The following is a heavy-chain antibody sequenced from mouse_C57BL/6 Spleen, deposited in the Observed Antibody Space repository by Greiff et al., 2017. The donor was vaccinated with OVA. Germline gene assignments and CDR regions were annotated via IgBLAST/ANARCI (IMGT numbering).Heavy chain of an antibody. CDR1: GYTFTSYD. Sequence: QVQLQQSGPELVKPGASVKLSCKASGYTFTSYDINWVKQRPGQGLEWIGWIYPRDGSNKSNEKFKGKATLTVDTSSSTAYMELHSLTSEDSAVYFCARRLYNAMDYWGQGTSVTVSS. CDR3: ARRLYNAMDY. V-gene: IGHV1-85*01. J-gene: IGHJ4*01. D-gene: IGHD1-3*01. CDR2: IYPRDGSN.